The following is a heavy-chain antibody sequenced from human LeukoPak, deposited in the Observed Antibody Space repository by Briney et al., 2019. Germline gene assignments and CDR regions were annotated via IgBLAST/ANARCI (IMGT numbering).Heavy chain of an antibody. CDR3: AGLFAYSFGPVRGWLDF. D-gene: IGHD3-3*01. V-gene: IGHV4-39*01. CDR1: GDSISSGTYY. J-gene: IGHJ5*01. CDR2: LYYSGNT. Sequence: SETLSLTCTVSGDSISSGTYYWGWIRQPPGEGLEWMTSLYYSGNTYYSPSLKSRVTISVNAAKNQFSLQLSSVTAADTAVYYCAGLFAYSFGPVRGWLDFWGQGPLVTVSS.